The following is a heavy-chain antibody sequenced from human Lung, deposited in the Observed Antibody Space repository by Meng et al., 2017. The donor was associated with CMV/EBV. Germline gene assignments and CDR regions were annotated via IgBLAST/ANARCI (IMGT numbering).Heavy chain of an antibody. Sequence: SXTLSLXCTVSGGSITSYSWNWIRQPPGKKLEWIGDISHSGTSSYNPSLKSRVIITVDTSRNKFSLKLTSVAAADTAVYFCARGRDDDISLGYYYNRGFDVWXRGATVTVSS. CDR2: ISHSGTS. D-gene: IGHD3-22*01. CDR1: GGSITSYS. V-gene: IGHV4-59*01. J-gene: IGHJ6*02. CDR3: ARGRDDDISLGYYYNRGFDV.